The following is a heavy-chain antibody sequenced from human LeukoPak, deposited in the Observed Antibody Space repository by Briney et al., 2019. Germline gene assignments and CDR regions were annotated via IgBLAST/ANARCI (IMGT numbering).Heavy chain of an antibody. CDR3: AKDRAGYSYGLFDS. Sequence: GGSLRLSCVASGFTFSNYAMSWVRQAPGKGLEWVSGIVNSGGSTYYADSVRGRLTISRDNSKKTVYLQMSSLRGDDTAIYYCAKDRAGYSYGLFDSWGQGTLVTVSS. CDR1: GFTFSNYA. CDR2: IVNSGGST. J-gene: IGHJ4*02. D-gene: IGHD5-18*01. V-gene: IGHV3-23*01.